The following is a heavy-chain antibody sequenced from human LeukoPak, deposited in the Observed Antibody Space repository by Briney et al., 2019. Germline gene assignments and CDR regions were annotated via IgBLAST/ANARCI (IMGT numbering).Heavy chain of an antibody. CDR2: IYYSGST. D-gene: IGHD2-2*01. J-gene: IGHJ4*02. Sequence: SETLSLTCTVSGGSISSYYWSWIRQPPGKGLEWIGYIYYSGSTNYNPSLKSRVTISVDTSKNQFSLKLSSVTAADTAVYYCARGHHQLVPFAYWGQGTLVTVSS. CDR1: GGSISSYY. V-gene: IGHV4-59*08. CDR3: ARGHHQLVPFAY.